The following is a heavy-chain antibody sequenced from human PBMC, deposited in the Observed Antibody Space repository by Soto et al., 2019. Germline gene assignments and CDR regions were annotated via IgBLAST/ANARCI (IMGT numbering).Heavy chain of an antibody. CDR3: ARDRPTFLDYGDYAGFGYYGMDV. CDR2: LCYDVSNK. J-gene: IGHJ6*02. CDR1: GFTFSSYG. V-gene: IGHV3-33*01. Sequence: PGGSLRLSCAASGFTFSSYGMHWVRQAPGKGLEWVAVLCYDVSNKYYADSVKGRFTISRDNSKNTLYLQMNSLRAEDTAVYYCARDRPTFLDYGDYAGFGYYGMDVWGQGTTVTVSS. D-gene: IGHD4-17*01.